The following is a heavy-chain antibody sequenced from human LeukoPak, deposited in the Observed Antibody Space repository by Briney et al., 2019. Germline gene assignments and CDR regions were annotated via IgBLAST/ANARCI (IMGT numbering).Heavy chain of an antibody. D-gene: IGHD3-9*01. Sequence: PGGSLRLSCAASGFTFDDYTMHWVRQAPGKGLEWVSLISWDGGSTYYVDSVKGRFTISRDNAKNSLYLQMNSLRAEDTAVYYCARVDYDILTGYYGEDYWGQGTLVIVSS. V-gene: IGHV3-43*01. J-gene: IGHJ4*02. CDR3: ARVDYDILTGYYGEDY. CDR2: ISWDGGST. CDR1: GFTFDDYT.